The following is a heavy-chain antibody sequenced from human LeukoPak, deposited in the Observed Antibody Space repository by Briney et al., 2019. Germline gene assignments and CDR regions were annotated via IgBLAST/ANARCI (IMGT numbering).Heavy chain of an antibody. V-gene: IGHV4-4*07. CDR3: ASLTCYDSTGYSPGHYLDV. D-gene: IGHD3-22*01. CDR1: GGAIISYY. CDR2: IYPTGNT. J-gene: IGHJ6*03. Sequence: SETLSLSCSVSGGAIISYYWSWIRQLAGEGPEWIGRIYPTGNTDYNPTLKTRVTMSTDRSKKQFSLRLRSVTAADTAVYYCASLTCYDSTGYSPGHYLDVCGKGTAVTVSS.